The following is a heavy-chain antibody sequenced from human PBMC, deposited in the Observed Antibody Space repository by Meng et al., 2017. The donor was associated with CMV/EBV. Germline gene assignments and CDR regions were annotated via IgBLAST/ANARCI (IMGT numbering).Heavy chain of an antibody. Sequence: GGSLRLSCAASGFTFSSYSMNWVRQAPGKGLEWVSSISSSSSYIYYADSVKGRFTISRDNAKNSLYLQMNSLRAEDTAVYYCASYHHSSSQWYFDYWGQGPLVTVSS. D-gene: IGHD6-13*01. CDR1: GFTFSSYS. V-gene: IGHV3-21*01. J-gene: IGHJ4*02. CDR3: ASYHHSSSQWYFDY. CDR2: ISSSSSYI.